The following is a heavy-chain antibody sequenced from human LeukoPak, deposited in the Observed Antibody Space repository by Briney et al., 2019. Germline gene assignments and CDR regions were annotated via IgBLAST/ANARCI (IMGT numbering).Heavy chain of an antibody. D-gene: IGHD2-15*01. CDR1: GFTFSSYS. CDR3: ARGGKDYGMDV. V-gene: IGHV3-21*01. Sequence: GGSLRLSCAASGFTFSSYSMNWVRQAPGKGLGWVSFISSSSSYIYYADSVKGRFTISRDNAKNSLYLQMNNLRAEDTAVYYCARGGKDYGMDVWGQGTTVTVSS. J-gene: IGHJ6*02. CDR2: ISSSSSYI.